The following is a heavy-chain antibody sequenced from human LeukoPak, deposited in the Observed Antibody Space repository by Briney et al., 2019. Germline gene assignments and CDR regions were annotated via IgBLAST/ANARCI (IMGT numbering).Heavy chain of an antibody. Sequence: PSETLSLTCAVYGGPFSGHYWSWIRQPPGKGLEWIGEINHSGRTNYNPSLKSRVTISVATSKNQFSLKLNSVTDADTAVYYCASTGYSSGWQFDYWGQGTLVTVSS. CDR3: ASTGYSSGWQFDY. V-gene: IGHV4-34*01. D-gene: IGHD6-19*01. CDR2: INHSGRT. CDR1: GGPFSGHY. J-gene: IGHJ4*02.